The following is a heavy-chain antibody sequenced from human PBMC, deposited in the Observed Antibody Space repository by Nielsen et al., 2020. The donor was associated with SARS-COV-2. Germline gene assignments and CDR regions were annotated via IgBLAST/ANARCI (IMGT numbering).Heavy chain of an antibody. CDR2: INHSGST. D-gene: IGHD6-19*01. CDR1: GGSFSGYY. J-gene: IGHJ4*02. CDR3: ARGWYSSGYDY. V-gene: IGHV4-34*01. Sequence: SETLSLTCAVYGGSFSGYYWSWIRRPPGKGLEWIGEINHSGSTNYNPSLKSRVTISVDTSKNQFSLKLSSVTAADTAVYYCARGWYSSGYDYWGQGTLVTVSS.